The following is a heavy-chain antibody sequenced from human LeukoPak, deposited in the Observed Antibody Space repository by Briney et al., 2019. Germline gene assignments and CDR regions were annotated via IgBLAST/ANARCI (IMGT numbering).Heavy chain of an antibody. CDR3: ATNSGDYYWYFDL. J-gene: IGHJ2*01. CDR1: GGSISTYY. V-gene: IGHV4-59*01. D-gene: IGHD1-26*01. Sequence: SETLSLTCTVSGGSISTYYWSWSRQPPGKGLEWIGYVHYSGSTRYSPSLKSRVTISVDTSKNQFSLKLTSVTAADTAVYYCATNSGDYYWYFDLWGRGTLVTASS. CDR2: VHYSGST.